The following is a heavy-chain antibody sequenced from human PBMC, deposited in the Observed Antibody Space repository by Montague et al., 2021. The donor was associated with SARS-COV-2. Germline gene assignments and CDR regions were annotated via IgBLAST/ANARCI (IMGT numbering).Heavy chain of an antibody. CDR2: IYPGDSDT. CDR1: GYIFTKYW. CDR3: AGVRPHGGSLTHGGFDP. J-gene: IGHJ5*02. D-gene: IGHD3-16*01. V-gene: IGHV5-51*03. Sequence: QSGAEVKKPGESLTISCNASGYIFTKYWIGWVRQMPGKGLEWMGIIYPGDSDTRYSPSFQGQVTMSVDKSISTAYLQWSRLKVSDTAIYFCAGVRPHGGSLTHGGFDPWGQGTLVSVAS.